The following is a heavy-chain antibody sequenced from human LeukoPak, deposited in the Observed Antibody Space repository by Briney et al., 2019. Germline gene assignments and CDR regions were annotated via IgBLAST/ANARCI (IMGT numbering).Heavy chain of an antibody. CDR2: INPDGTQQ. V-gene: IGHV3-7*01. CDR1: EFTFSNYW. CDR3: ARYCSRTNCDITLDY. D-gene: IGHD2-2*01. J-gene: IGHJ4*02. Sequence: PGGSLRLSCAASEFTFSNYWMSWVRQAPGKGLEWVANINPDGTQQLYVDSVKGRFTISRDNASNSLYLQMNSLRADDTAVYYCARYCSRTNCDITLDYWGQGTLVTVSS.